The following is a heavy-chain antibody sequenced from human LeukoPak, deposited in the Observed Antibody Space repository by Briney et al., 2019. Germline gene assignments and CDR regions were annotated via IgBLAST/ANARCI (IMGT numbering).Heavy chain of an antibody. D-gene: IGHD3/OR15-3a*01. CDR3: VRDRDWGFDY. CDR1: GFTFSSHG. J-gene: IGHJ4*02. CDR2: IWSDGSSN. Sequence: GGALRLSCAASGFTFSSHGMHWVRQAPGKGLEWVTFIWSDGSSNYYGDSVKGRFTLFRDNFQNTLSLQMNSLRAEDTAVYYCVRDRDWGFDYWGQGTLVTVSS. V-gene: IGHV3-30*02.